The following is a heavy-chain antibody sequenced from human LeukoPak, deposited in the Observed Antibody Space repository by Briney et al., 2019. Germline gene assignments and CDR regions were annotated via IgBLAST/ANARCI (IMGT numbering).Heavy chain of an antibody. D-gene: IGHD4-23*01. Sequence: PGGSLRLSCAASGFTFTSYSMNWVRQAPGKGLEWVSSISSSSSYIYYADSVKGRFTISRDNAKNSLYLQMNSLRAEGTAVYYCARDGGHYGGNSFDYWGEGTLVTVSS. CDR2: ISSSSSYI. V-gene: IGHV3-21*01. J-gene: IGHJ4*02. CDR1: GFTFTSYS. CDR3: ARDGGHYGGNSFDY.